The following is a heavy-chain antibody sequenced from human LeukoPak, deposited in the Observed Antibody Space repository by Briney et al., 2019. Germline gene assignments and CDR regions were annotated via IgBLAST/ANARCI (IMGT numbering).Heavy chain of an antibody. CDR3: ARDLDCSGGSCQDY. D-gene: IGHD2-15*01. Sequence: PGGPLRLSCAASGFTFSSYAMHWVRQAPGKGLEYVSAISSNGGSTYYANSVKGRFTISRDNSKNTLYLQMGSLRAEDMAVYYCARDLDCSGGSCQDYWGQGTLVTVSS. J-gene: IGHJ4*02. V-gene: IGHV3-64*01. CDR2: ISSNGGST. CDR1: GFTFSSYA.